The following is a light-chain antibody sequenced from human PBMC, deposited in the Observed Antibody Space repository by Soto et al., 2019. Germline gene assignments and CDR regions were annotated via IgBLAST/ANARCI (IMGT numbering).Light chain of an antibody. J-gene: IGLJ1*01. Sequence: QSDLTQPASVSGSPGQSITISCTGTSTDIGTYSRVSWYLQYPGKAPKLMIYDVTKRPSGVSNRFSGSKSGNTASLTISGLQAEDEADYYCSSFTGSSTLVFGSGTKVTVL. CDR1: STDIGTYSR. CDR3: SSFTGSSTLV. CDR2: DVT. V-gene: IGLV2-14*02.